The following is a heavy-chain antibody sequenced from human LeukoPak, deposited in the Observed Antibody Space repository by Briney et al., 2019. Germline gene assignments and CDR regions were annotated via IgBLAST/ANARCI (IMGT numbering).Heavy chain of an antibody. CDR2: INSDGSST. V-gene: IGHV3-74*01. CDR1: GFTFSSYW. CDR3: ARDPPNGMWFGELSFDY. J-gene: IGHJ4*02. D-gene: IGHD3-10*01. Sequence: SGGSLRLSCAASGFTFSSYWMHWVRHAPGKGLVWVSRINSDGSSTSYADSVKGRFTISRDNAKNTLYLQMNSLRAEDTAVYYCARDPPNGMWFGELSFDYWGQGTLVTVSS.